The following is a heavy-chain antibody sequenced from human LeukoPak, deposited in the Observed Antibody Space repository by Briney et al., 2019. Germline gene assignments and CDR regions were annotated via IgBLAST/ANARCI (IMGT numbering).Heavy chain of an antibody. CDR2: ISYDGSNK. CDR1: GFTFSSYA. D-gene: IGHD3-10*02. V-gene: IGHV3-30*04. CDR3: ASLFEFDY. J-gene: IGHJ4*02. Sequence: GGSLRLSCAASGFTFSSYAMHWVRQAPGKGLEWVAVISYDGSNKYYADSVKGRFTISRDNAKNSLYLQMNSLRAEDTAVYYCASLFEFDYWGQGTLVTVSS.